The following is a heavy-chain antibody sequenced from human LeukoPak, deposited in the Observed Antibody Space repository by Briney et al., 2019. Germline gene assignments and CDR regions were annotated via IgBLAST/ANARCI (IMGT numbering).Heavy chain of an antibody. V-gene: IGHV5-51*01. CDR2: ISPGDSDT. Sequence: GESLKISCNGSGYSFTSYLIGWVRQMPGKGLEWMGIISPGDSDTRYSPSFQGQVTISADKSISTGYLQWRSLKASDTAMYYCARQRSTAYYDSSGLPYDAFDIWGQGTMVTVSS. CDR3: ARQRSTAYYDSSGLPYDAFDI. CDR1: GYSFTSYL. D-gene: IGHD3-22*01. J-gene: IGHJ3*02.